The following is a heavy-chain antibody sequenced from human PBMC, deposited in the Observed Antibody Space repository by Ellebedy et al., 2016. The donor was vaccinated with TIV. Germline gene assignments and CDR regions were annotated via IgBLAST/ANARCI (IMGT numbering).Heavy chain of an antibody. D-gene: IGHD6-19*01. CDR1: GFTFSSYS. V-gene: IGHV3-48*04. J-gene: IGHJ6*02. CDR3: ARFGAGTGHGMDV. Sequence: GESLKISCAASGFTFSSYSMNWVRQAPGKGLEWVSYISSSSSTIYYADSVKGRFTISRDNAKNSLYLQMNSLRAEDSAVYYCARFGAGTGHGMDVWGQGTTVTVSS. CDR2: ISSSSSTI.